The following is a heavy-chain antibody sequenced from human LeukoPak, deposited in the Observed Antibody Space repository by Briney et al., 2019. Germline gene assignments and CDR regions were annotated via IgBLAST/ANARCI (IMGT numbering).Heavy chain of an antibody. D-gene: IGHD7-27*01. V-gene: IGHV5-51*01. J-gene: IGHJ4*02. CDR3: ARSPPRLGYDYFDY. CDR2: IYPGDSDT. Sequence: GEALKISCKGSGYSFTSYWIGWVRPMPGKGLEWRGIIYPGDSDTRYSPSFQGQVTISADKSISTAYLQWSSLKASDTAMYYCARSPPRLGYDYFDYWGQGTLVTVSS. CDR1: GYSFTSYW.